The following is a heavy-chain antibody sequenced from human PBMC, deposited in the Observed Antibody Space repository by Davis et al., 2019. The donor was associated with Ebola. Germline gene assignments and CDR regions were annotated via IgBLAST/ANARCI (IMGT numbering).Heavy chain of an antibody. D-gene: IGHD5-12*01. CDR1: GGSFSGYY. CDR3: ARVGVDIMATIYYYYYGMDV. CDR2: INHSGST. J-gene: IGHJ6*02. V-gene: IGHV4-34*01. Sequence: SETLSLTCAVYGGSFSGYYWSWIRQPPGKGLEWIGEINHSGSTNYNPSLKSRVTISVDTSKNQFSLKLSSVTAADTAVYYCARVGVDIMATIYYYYYGMDVWGQGTTVTVSS.